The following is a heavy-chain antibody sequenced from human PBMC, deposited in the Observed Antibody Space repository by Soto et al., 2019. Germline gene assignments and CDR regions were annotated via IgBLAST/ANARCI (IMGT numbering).Heavy chain of an antibody. CDR2: ISVSGGST. CDR1: GFTFSSYA. J-gene: IGHJ4*02. D-gene: IGHD3-16*01. Sequence: EVQLLESGGGLVQPGGSLRLSCAASGFTFSSYAMSWFRQAPGKGLACVSGISVSGGSTYYADSVKGRFTISRDNSKKKLYLQMNSLRAEDTAVYYCASNTRYDPPDYWGQGTLVTVSS. V-gene: IGHV3-23*01. CDR3: ASNTRYDPPDY.